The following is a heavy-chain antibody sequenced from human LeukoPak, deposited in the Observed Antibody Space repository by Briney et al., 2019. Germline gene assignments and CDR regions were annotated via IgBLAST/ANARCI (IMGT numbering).Heavy chain of an antibody. CDR2: ISHDGSNK. Sequence: GGSLRLSCAASGFTFSSHDMHWVRQAPGKGPEWGASISHDGSNKFYADSVKGRFTISRDSSKNTLNLQMTSLRAEDAAVYYCAKEDYGDYDAFDIWGQGTMVTVSS. CDR1: GFTFSSHD. J-gene: IGHJ3*02. CDR3: AKEDYGDYDAFDI. D-gene: IGHD4-17*01. V-gene: IGHV3-30*18.